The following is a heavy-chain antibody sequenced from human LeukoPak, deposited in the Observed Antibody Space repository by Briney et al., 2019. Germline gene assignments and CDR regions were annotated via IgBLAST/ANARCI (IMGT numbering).Heavy chain of an antibody. CDR2: IKTAGGTP. CDR1: GFTFSEAW. Sequence: PGGSLRLSCAASGFTFSEAWMSWVRQAPGEGLEWVGLIKTAGGTPDYAAAVKGRFTISRDDSKNTLYLQMNSLRDEDTAVYYCASGTGGFYWGQGTLVTVSS. J-gene: IGHJ4*02. V-gene: IGHV3-15*01. D-gene: IGHD3/OR15-3a*01. CDR3: ASGTGGFY.